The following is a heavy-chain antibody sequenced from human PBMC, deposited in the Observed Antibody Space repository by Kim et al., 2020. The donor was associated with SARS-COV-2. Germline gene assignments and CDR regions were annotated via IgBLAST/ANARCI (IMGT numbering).Heavy chain of an antibody. J-gene: IGHJ4*02. CDR3: AKGGSGWSGIDY. CDR1: GFTFSRSG. CDR2: ISYDGSDK. Sequence: GGSLRLSCAASGFTFSRSGMHWVRQAPGKGLEWVTTISYDGSDKYYADSVKGRFTISRDDSQNTLYLQMNSLTPEDTATYYCAKGGSGWSGIDYWGQGTLVTVSS. V-gene: IGHV3-30*18. D-gene: IGHD6-19*01.